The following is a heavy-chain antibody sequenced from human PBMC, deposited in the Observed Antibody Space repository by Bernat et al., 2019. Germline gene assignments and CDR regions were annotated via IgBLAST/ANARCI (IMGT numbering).Heavy chain of an antibody. Sequence: QVQLQQWGAGLLKPSETLSLTCAVYGGSFSGYYWSWIRQPPGKGLEWIGEINHSGSTNYNPSLKSRVTISVDTSKNQFSLKLSSATAADTAVYYCARVPARTTVPYFDYWGQGTLVTVSS. D-gene: IGHD4-11*01. V-gene: IGHV4-34*01. CDR3: ARVPARTTVPYFDY. CDR2: INHSGST. J-gene: IGHJ4*02. CDR1: GGSFSGYY.